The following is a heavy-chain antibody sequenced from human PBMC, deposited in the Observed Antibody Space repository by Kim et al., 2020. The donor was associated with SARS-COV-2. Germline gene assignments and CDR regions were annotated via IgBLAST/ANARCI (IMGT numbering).Heavy chain of an antibody. CDR3: ARHRREWRQLIPYYFY. CDR1: GGSISSGSYY. Sequence: SETLSLTCTVSGGSISSGSYYWGWIRQPPGKGLEWIGSIYYSGSTYYNPSLKSRVTISVDTSKNQFSLKLSSVTAADTAVYYCARHRREWRQLIPYYFY. D-gene: IGHD3-3*01. V-gene: IGHV4-39*01. CDR2: IYYSGST. J-gene: IGHJ4*01.